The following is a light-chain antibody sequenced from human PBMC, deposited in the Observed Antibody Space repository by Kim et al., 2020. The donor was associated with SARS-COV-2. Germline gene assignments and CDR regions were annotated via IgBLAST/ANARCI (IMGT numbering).Light chain of an antibody. CDR2: GAS. CDR3: QQYNNWPPRYT. CDR1: QSVSSN. J-gene: IGKJ2*01. Sequence: IVMTQSPATLPVSPGERATLSCRASQSVSSNLAWYQRKPGQAPRLLIYGASTRATGIPARFSGSGSGTEFTLTISSLQSEDFAVYYCQQYNNWPPRYTFGQGTKLEI. V-gene: IGKV3-15*01.